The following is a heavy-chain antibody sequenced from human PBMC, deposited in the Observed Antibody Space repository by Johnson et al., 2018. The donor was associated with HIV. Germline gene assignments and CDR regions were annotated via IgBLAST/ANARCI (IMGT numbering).Heavy chain of an antibody. D-gene: IGHD3-16*01. CDR2: ISSGGTT. CDR3: ARDDRPDGFDI. J-gene: IGHJ3*02. Sequence: VQLVESGGGLVPPGGSLRLSCTASEFTISGYYMSWVRQAPGKGLEWVSVISSGGTTYYADSVKGRFTVSRDNCGNTPYLQMNSLRTDDTALNYCARDDRPDGFDIWGQGTMVTVSS. CDR1: EFTISGYY. V-gene: IGHV3-66*02.